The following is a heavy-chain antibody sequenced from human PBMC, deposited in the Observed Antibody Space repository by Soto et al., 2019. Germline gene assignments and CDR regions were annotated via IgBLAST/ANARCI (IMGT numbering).Heavy chain of an antibody. CDR2: INPSGGST. J-gene: IGHJ4*02. CDR3: ARAREYPAIDY. V-gene: IGHV1-46*03. CDR1: GYTFTSYY. Sequence: QVQLLQSGAEVKKPGASVKVSCKASGYTFTSYYMHWVRQAPGQGLEWMGIINPSGGSTSYAQKCQGRVPMTRGTSTSTVYMELSSLRSEDTAVYYCARAREYPAIDYWGQGTLVTVSS.